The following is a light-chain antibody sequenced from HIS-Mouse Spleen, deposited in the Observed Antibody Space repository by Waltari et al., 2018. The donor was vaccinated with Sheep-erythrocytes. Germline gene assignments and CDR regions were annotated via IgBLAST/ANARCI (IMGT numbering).Light chain of an antibody. V-gene: IGLV2-11*01. CDR3: CSYAGSYTLV. Sequence: QSALTQPRSVSGSPGHSVSTSCPGTNSAVVGVYYVSWYQQHPGKAPNLMIYDVSKRPSGVPDRFSGSKSGNTASLTISGLQVEDEADYYCCSYAGSYTLVFGGGTKLTVL. J-gene: IGLJ2*01. CDR2: DVS. CDR1: NSAVVGVYY.